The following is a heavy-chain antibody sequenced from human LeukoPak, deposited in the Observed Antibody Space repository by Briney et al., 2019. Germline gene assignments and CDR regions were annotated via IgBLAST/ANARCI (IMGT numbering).Heavy chain of an antibody. J-gene: IGHJ4*02. CDR2: IYTSGST. D-gene: IGHD6-6*01. V-gene: IGHV4-4*07. Sequence: SETLSLTCTVSGGSISSYYRSWIRQPAGKGLEWIGRIYTSGSTNYNPSLKSRVTMSVDTSKNQFSLKLSSVTAADTAVYYCAREYSSSSGGYCFDYWGQGTLVTVSS. CDR3: AREYSSSSGGYCFDY. CDR1: GGSISSYY.